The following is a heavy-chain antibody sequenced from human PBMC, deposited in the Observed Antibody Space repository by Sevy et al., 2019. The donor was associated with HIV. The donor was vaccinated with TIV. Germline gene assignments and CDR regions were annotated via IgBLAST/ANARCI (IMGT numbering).Heavy chain of an antibody. D-gene: IGHD3-22*01. V-gene: IGHV3-23*01. J-gene: IGHJ4*02. CDR1: GFTFTEFV. CDR2: INSGGGST. Sequence: GGSLRLSCAASGFTFTEFVMSWVRQSPGMGLEWVSTINSGGGSTYYADSVKGRFTISRDNSQNTLDLQMNSLRAEDTAVYYCAKDVVGGYYDSSGYSDHWGQRTLVTVSS. CDR3: AKDVVGGYYDSSGYSDH.